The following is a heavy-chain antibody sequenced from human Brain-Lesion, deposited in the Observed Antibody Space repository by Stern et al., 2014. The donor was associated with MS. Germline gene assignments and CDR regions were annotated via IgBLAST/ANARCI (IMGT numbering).Heavy chain of an antibody. Sequence: VQLQESGGGLVKPGGSLRLSCAASGFTFSSYTMNWVRQAPGKGLEWVSSINRGSDYIYYADSVKGRFTISRDKAKNSPYWQMNSLRAEDTALYYCARVETPLADFYYYYGMDVWGQGPTVTVSS. CDR2: INRGSDYI. D-gene: IGHD4-23*01. CDR3: ARVETPLADFYYYYGMDV. V-gene: IGHV3-21*01. CDR1: GFTFSSYT. J-gene: IGHJ6*02.